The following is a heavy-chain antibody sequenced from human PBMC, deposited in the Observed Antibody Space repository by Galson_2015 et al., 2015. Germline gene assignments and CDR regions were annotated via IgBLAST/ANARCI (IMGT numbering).Heavy chain of an antibody. D-gene: IGHD2-2*01. CDR3: ARDSEVVVVPAAIDYYGMDV. J-gene: IGHJ6*02. V-gene: IGHV6-1*01. CDR1: GDSVPSHSAA. Sequence: CPISGDSVPSHSAAWNWIRQSPSRGLEWLGRTYYRSKWYNDSAVSVKSRITINPDTSKNQFSLQLNSVTPEDTAVYYCARDSEVVVVPAAIDYYGMDVWGQGTTVTVSS. CDR2: TYYRSKWYN.